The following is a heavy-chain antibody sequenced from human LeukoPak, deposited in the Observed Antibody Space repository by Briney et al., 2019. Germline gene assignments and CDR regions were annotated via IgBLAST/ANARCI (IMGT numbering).Heavy chain of an antibody. CDR3: ASGRSRGLLDDY. J-gene: IGHJ4*02. V-gene: IGHV3-66*01. CDR1: GFTVSSNY. CDR2: ISNDGDT. D-gene: IGHD3-22*01. Sequence: GGSLRLSCAASGFTVSSNYMSWVRQGPGKGLECVSVISNDGDTYYADSVKGRFTISRDNAKNTLYLQMNSLRAEDTAVYSCASGRSRGLLDDYWGQGTLVIVSS.